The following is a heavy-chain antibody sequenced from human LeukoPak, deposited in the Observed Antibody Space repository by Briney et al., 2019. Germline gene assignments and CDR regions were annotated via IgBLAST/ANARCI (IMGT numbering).Heavy chain of an antibody. V-gene: IGHV3-74*01. J-gene: IGHJ4*02. CDR3: ARSNQADDY. D-gene: IGHD1-14*01. Sequence: QPGRSLRLSCAASGFTFSSYWMHWVRQVPGKGLVWVARINPGGSSITYADPVKGRFTISRDNAKNTLYLQMDSLRAEDTGVYYCARSNQADDYWGQGTLVTVSS. CDR2: INPGGSSI. CDR1: GFTFSSYW.